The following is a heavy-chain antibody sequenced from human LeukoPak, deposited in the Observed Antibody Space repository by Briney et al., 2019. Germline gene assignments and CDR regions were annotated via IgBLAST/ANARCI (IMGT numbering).Heavy chain of an antibody. V-gene: IGHV3-53*01. CDR3: ARDVRDGYSYRFDY. CDR2: IYSGGST. J-gene: IGHJ4*02. CDR1: GFTVSSNY. D-gene: IGHD5-24*01. Sequence: GGSLRLSCAASGFTVSSNYMSWVRQAPGKGLEWVSVIYSGGSTYYADSVKGRFTISRGNSKNTLYLQMNSLRAEDMAVYYCARDVRDGYSYRFDYWGQGTLVTVSS.